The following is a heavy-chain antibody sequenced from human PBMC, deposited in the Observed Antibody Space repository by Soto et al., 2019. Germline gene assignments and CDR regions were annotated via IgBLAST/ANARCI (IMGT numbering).Heavy chain of an antibody. Sequence: GASVKVSCKASGGTFSSYAISWVRQAPGQGLEWMGGIIPIFGTANYAQKFQGRVTITADESTSTAYMELSSLRSEDTAVYYCATSPIAVAGMYYGMDVWGQGTTVTVSS. CDR2: IIPIFGTA. D-gene: IGHD6-19*01. J-gene: IGHJ6*02. CDR1: GGTFSSYA. CDR3: ATSPIAVAGMYYGMDV. V-gene: IGHV1-69*13.